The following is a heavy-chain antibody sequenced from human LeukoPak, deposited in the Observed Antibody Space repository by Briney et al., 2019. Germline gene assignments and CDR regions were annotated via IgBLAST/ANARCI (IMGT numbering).Heavy chain of an antibody. Sequence: SETLSLTCTVSGGSISSYYWSWIRQPPGKGLEWIGYIYYTGSTNYNPSLKSRVTISMDTSKNQFSLKLSSVTAADTAVYYCATSRRSEGVECWGQGTLVTVSS. J-gene: IGHJ4*02. D-gene: IGHD3-16*01. V-gene: IGHV4-59*08. CDR1: GGSISSYY. CDR3: ATSRRSEGVEC. CDR2: IYYTGST.